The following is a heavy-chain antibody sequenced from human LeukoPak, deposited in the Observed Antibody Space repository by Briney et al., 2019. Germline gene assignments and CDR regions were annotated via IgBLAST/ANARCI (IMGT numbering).Heavy chain of an antibody. CDR1: GFTFSSYG. D-gene: IGHD3-22*01. CDR2: IRYDGSNK. Sequence: TGGSLRLSCAASGFTFSSYGMHWVRQAPGKGLEWVAFIRYDGSNKYYADSVKGRFTISRDNSKNTLYLQMNSLRAEDTAVYYCAEDTMIVVVSVGIDYWGQGTLVTVSS. V-gene: IGHV3-30*02. CDR3: AEDTMIVVVSVGIDY. J-gene: IGHJ4*02.